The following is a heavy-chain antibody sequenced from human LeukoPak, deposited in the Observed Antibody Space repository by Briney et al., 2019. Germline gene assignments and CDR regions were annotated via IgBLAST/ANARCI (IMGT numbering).Heavy chain of an antibody. D-gene: IGHD3-3*01. CDR2: IRNKAYGETT. V-gene: IGHV3-49*04. CDR1: GFTFGDYA. CDR3: SRVAFWVQNNDFWSGYPDY. J-gene: IGHJ4*02. Sequence: GGSLRPSCTTSGFTFGDYAMTWVRQAPGKGLEWVGFIRNKAYGETTEYAASVKGRFTISRDDSKSIAYPQMNSLKTEDTAVYYCSRVAFWVQNNDFWSGYPDYWGQGALVTVSS.